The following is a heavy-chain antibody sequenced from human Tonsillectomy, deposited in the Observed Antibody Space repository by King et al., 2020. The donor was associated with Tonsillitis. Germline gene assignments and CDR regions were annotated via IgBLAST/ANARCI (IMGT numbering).Heavy chain of an antibody. CDR2: INPDGSAR. V-gene: IGHV3-7*01. CDR3: ARDEAYSAYDI. D-gene: IGHD2-15*01. J-gene: IGHJ3*02. Sequence: VQLVESGGGLVQPGGSLRLSCAASGFSFRTSWLSWVRQAPGKGLERVAIINPDGSARYYLDSVKGRFTISRDNAKNSVNLQMNSLIVEETAVYYCARDEAYSAYDIWGQGTKVTVSS. CDR1: GFSFRTSW.